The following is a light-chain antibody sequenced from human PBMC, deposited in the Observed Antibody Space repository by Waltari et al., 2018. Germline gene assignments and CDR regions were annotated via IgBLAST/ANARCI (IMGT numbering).Light chain of an antibody. CDR3: SSYSISSNYFV. CDR2: DVS. CDR1: TSDIGYYKY. J-gene: IGLJ1*01. V-gene: IGLV2-14*03. Sequence: QSALTQPASVSGSPGPSITTSCTGTTSDIGYYKYVSCYQQHPGKAPKLIIYDVSHRPSGVSDRFSGSKSGNTASLTISGLRAEDEADYHCSSYSISSNYFVFGTGTTVTVL.